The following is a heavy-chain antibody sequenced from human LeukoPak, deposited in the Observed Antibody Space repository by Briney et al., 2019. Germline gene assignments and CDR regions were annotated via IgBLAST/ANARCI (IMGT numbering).Heavy chain of an antibody. CDR2: IYASGST. V-gene: IGHV4-4*07. Sequence: PPETLSLTCTVSGGSISSYYWSWIRQPAGKGLEWIGRIYASGSTNYNPSLKSRVTMSVDTSKNQFSLKLTSVTAADTAVYYCAREYSSSSGKNTFDIWGQGTMVTVSS. CDR1: GGSISSYY. D-gene: IGHD6-6*01. CDR3: AREYSSSSGKNTFDI. J-gene: IGHJ3*02.